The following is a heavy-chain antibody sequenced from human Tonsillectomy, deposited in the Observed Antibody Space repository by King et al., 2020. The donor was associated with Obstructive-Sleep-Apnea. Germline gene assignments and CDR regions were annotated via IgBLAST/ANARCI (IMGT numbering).Heavy chain of an antibody. CDR3: ARDGDRYRIAAAGTGGADS. CDR1: GFSFSSHA. J-gene: IGHJ4*02. CDR2: ISYDGSNK. Sequence: VQLVESGGGVVQPGRSLRLSCAASGFSFSSHAMHWVRQAPGKGLEWVALISYDGSNKCYADSVKGRFTISRDNSKSTLYLQMNSLRAEDTAVYYCARDGDRYRIAAAGTGGADSWVQGTLVTVSS. D-gene: IGHD6-13*01. V-gene: IGHV3-30*04.